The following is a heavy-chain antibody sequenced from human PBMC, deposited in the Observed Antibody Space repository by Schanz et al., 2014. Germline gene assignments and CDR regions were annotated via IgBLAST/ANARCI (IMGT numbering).Heavy chain of an antibody. D-gene: IGHD6-19*01. CDR2: ISGSSIHK. J-gene: IGHJ6*02. CDR3: TRLRRADPNGFDV. CDR1: GFTFSDYY. V-gene: IGHV3-11*05. Sequence: QVYLVESGGDLVKPGGSLRLSCAASGFTFSDYYMAWIRQAPGKGLEWVSHISGSSIHKNYADSVKGRFSISRDNGETSVYLQINSLRVEDTAVYYCTRLRRADPNGFDVWGQGTTVTVS.